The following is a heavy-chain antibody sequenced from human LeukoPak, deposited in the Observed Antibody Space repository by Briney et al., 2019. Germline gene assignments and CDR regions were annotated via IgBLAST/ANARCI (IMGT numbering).Heavy chain of an antibody. V-gene: IGHV3-23*01. CDR2: ISGSGGST. J-gene: IGHJ3*02. CDR1: GFTFSSYA. CDR3: AKSESSSSTSFDAFDI. Sequence: GGSLRLSCAASGFTFSSYAMSWVRQAPGKGLEWVSAISGSGGSTYYADSVKGRFTISRDNSKNTLYLQMNSLRAEDTAVYYCAKSESSSSTSFDAFDIWGQGTMVTVSS. D-gene: IGHD2-2*01.